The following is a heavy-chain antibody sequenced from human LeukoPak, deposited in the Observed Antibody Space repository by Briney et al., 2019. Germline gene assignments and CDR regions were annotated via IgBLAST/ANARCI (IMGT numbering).Heavy chain of an antibody. CDR2: IQYDDSEK. D-gene: IGHD5-12*01. J-gene: IGHJ4*02. V-gene: IGHV3-30*02. CDR3: AKVGSGHERRGQAQLFKHFDY. Sequence: GGSLRLSCAASGFAFNFRTSGMHWVRQAPGKGLEWVAFIQYDDSEKSYADSMKGRCTTSRDNSKKTVSLQMNSLRAEDTAVYYCAKVGSGHERRGQAQLFKHFDYWGQGTLVTVSS. CDR1: GFAFNFRTSG.